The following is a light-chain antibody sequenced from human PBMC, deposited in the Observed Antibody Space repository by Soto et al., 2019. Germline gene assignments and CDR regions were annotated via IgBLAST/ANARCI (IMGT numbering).Light chain of an antibody. CDR3: AVWDGSLNGWV. V-gene: IGLV1-44*01. CDR2: TNN. J-gene: IGLJ3*02. Sequence: QSVLTQPPSTSGTPGQRVTISCSGDSSNIAKNYVYWYQQLPGSAPKLLIYTNNQRPSGVPDRFSGSKSGTSASLAISGLQSEDEADYYCAVWDGSLNGWVFGGGTKLTVL. CDR1: SSNIAKNY.